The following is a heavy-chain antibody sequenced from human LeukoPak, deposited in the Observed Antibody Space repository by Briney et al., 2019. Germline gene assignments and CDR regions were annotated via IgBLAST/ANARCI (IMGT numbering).Heavy chain of an antibody. J-gene: IGHJ3*02. D-gene: IGHD2-15*01. CDR2: IYHSGNT. V-gene: IGHV4-38-2*02. Sequence: PSETLSLICTVPDFSIPSAYYWGWTRQPPGKGLDWIGSIYHSGNTYYSPSLKSRIAISLDTSKNQLSLRLASVTAADTAVYYCARVNSGSLWAFDTWGQGTLVTVSS. CDR1: DFSIPSAYY. CDR3: ARVNSGSLWAFDT.